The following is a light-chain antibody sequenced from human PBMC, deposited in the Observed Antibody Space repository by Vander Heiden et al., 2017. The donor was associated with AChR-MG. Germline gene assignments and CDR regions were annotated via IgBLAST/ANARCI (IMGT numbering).Light chain of an antibody. V-gene: IGLV2-14*01. CDR2: DVS. J-gene: IGLJ3*02. CDR3: SSYTSSSTPA. CDR1: SSDVGGYNY. Sequence: QSALTQPASVSGSPGQSIPISCTGTSSDVGGYNYASWYQTTPGKAPKLMIYDVSNRPAGVSNRFSGAKSGNTASLTISGLQAEDEADYYCSSYTSSSTPAFGGGTKLTVL.